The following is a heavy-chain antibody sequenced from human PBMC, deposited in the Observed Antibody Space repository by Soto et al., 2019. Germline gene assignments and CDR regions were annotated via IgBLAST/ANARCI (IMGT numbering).Heavy chain of an antibody. CDR2: ISTTSSAI. CDR3: ERMRSLDP. V-gene: IGHV3-48*02. J-gene: IGHJ5*02. CDR1: GFTFSSYS. Sequence: EAQLVESGGGLVQPGGSLRLSCEASGFTFSSYSMNWVRQTPGKGLEWISYISTTSSAIEYADSVKGRFTVSRDTAKSTLYLQMDSLRDGGTGVYYSERMRSLDPWGQGTQVTVSS.